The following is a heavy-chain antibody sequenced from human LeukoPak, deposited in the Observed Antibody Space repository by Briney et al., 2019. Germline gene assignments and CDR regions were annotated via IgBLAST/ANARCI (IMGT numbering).Heavy chain of an antibody. J-gene: IGHJ4*02. CDR1: GLTFGDYA. Sequence: PGGSLRLSCTASGLTFGDYAMSWVRQAPGKGLEWVGFIRSKAYGGTADYAASVKGRFTISRDDSKSIAYLQMNSLKTEDTAVYYCTKSGTAIVGTTAAYYFDYWGQGTLVTVSS. V-gene: IGHV3-49*04. CDR2: IRSKAYGGTA. CDR3: TKSGTAIVGTTAAYYFDY. D-gene: IGHD1-26*01.